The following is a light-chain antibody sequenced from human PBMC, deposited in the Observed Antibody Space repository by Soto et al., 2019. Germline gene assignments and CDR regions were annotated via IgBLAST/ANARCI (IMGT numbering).Light chain of an antibody. CDR3: GTWDSSLTAVV. CDR1: SSNIGNNY. V-gene: IGLV1-51*01. J-gene: IGLJ2*01. CDR2: DNN. Sequence: QSVLTQPPSVSAAPGQKVTISCSGSSSNIGNNYVSWYQQLPGTAPKLLIYDNNQRPSGIPDRFSGSKSATSATLGITGLQTRDEADYYCGTWDSSLTAVVFGGGTQLTVL.